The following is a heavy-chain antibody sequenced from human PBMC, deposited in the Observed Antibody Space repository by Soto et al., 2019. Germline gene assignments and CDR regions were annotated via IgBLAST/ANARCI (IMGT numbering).Heavy chain of an antibody. CDR3: ARDLKQPEYYYDSSGYYA. Sequence: GGSLRLSCAASGFTFSSYAMSWVRQAPGKGLEWVSAISGSGGSTYYADSVKGRFTISRDNSKNTLYLQMNSLRAEDTAVYYCARDLKQPEYYYDSSGYYAWGQGTLVTVSS. CDR2: ISGSGGST. CDR1: GFTFSSYA. J-gene: IGHJ5*02. V-gene: IGHV3-23*01. D-gene: IGHD3-22*01.